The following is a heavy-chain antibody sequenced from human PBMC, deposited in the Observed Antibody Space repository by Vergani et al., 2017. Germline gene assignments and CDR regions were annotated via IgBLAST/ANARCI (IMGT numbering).Heavy chain of an antibody. CDR3: ASWGRYYYGSGSYPFDY. CDR1: GGTFSSYA. V-gene: IGHV1-69*12. CDR2: IIPIFGTA. D-gene: IGHD3-10*01. J-gene: IGHJ4*02. Sequence: QVQLVQSGAEVKKPGSSVKVSCKASGGTFSSYAISWVRQAPGQGLEWMGGIIPIFGTANYAQKFQGRVTITADESTSTAYMELSSLRSEDTAVYYCASWGRYYYGSGSYPFDYWGQGTLVTVSS.